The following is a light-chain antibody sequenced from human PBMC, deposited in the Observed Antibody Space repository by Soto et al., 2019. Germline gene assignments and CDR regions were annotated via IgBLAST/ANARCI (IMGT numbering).Light chain of an antibody. CDR1: QNISKF. CDR2: VTS. CDR3: QQTYRRPGT. V-gene: IGKV1-39*01. J-gene: IGKJ1*01. Sequence: DIQMTQSPSFLSASVGDRVTVTCRPSQNISKFLNWYQEKPGKPPKILIYVTSNLENGVPSRFKGSGSGTDFALTITGLQPEAFATYYCQQTYRRPGTFGRGTRV.